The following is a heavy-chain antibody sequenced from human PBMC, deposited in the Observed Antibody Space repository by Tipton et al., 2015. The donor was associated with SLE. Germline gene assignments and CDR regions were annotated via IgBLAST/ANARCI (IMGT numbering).Heavy chain of an antibody. Sequence: TLSLTCTVSGGSISSGYYWGWIRQPPGKGLEWIGSIYYSGSTNYNPSLKSRVTISVDTSKNQFSLKLSSVTAADTAVYYCARDVSSGWYFDLWGRGTLVTVSS. J-gene: IGHJ2*01. CDR2: IYYSGST. CDR1: GGSISSGYY. V-gene: IGHV4-38-2*02. D-gene: IGHD6-19*01. CDR3: ARDVSSGWYFDL.